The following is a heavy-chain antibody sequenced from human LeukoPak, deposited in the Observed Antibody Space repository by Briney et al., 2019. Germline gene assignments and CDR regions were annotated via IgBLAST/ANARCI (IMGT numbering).Heavy chain of an antibody. V-gene: IGHV3-48*03. J-gene: IGHJ4*02. CDR3: ALLAVASDFDY. Sequence: RSGGSLRLSCAVSGFPFSFYEMNWVRQAPGKGLEWVSNIGSSGTTIYYADSVKGRFSISRDNAKSSLYLQMNSLRVEDTAVHYCALLAVASDFDYWGQGALVTVSS. CDR2: IGSSGTTI. D-gene: IGHD6-19*01. CDR1: GFPFSFYE.